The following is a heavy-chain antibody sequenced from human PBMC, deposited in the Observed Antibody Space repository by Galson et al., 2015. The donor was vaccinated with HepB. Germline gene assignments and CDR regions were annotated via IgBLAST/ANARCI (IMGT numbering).Heavy chain of an antibody. J-gene: IGHJ4*01. CDR3: ARGLTTSTSGWGGLIFDY. CDR1: GYSFSTYA. Sequence: SVKVSCKASGYSFSTYAMHWVRQAPGQRLEWLGWINSGTFDTKYSQKFQGRVTITRDTSANMAYMELSSLTSDDTAVYYCARGLTTSTSGWGGLIFDYWGQGTLVTVSS. CDR2: INSGTFDT. D-gene: IGHD3-16*01. V-gene: IGHV1-3*01.